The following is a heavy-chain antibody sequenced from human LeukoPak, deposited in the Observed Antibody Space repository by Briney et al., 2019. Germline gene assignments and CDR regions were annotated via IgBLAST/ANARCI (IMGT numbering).Heavy chain of an antibody. D-gene: IGHD1/OR15-1a*01. CDR2: IYPRDSDT. CDR3: ARRTDGSTNNLDY. Sequence: GESLKISCKGSGYSFTTYWIGWVRQMPGKGLEWMGIIYPRDSDTRYSPSFQGQVTISADKSISTAYLQWSSLKASDTAMYYCARRTDGSTNNLDYWGQGTLVTVSS. V-gene: IGHV5-51*01. CDR1: GYSFTTYW. J-gene: IGHJ4*02.